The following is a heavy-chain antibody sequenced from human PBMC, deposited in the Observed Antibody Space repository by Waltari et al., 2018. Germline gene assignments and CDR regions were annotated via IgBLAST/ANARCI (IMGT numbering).Heavy chain of an antibody. V-gene: IGHV4-39*01. J-gene: IGHJ3*02. CDR2: IYYSGST. CDR1: GGSISSSSYY. D-gene: IGHD1-26*01. Sequence: QLQLQESGPGLVKPSETLSLTCTVSGGSISSSSYYWGWIRQPPGKGLEWIGSIYYSGSTYYNPSLKSRVTISVDTSKNQFSLKLSSVTAADTAVYYCARRGSYYAFDIWGQGTMVTVSS. CDR3: ARRGSYYAFDI.